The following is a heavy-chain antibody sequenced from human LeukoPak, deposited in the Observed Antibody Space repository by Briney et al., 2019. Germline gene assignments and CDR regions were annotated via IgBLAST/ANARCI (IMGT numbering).Heavy chain of an antibody. D-gene: IGHD3-22*01. V-gene: IGHV3-15*01. J-gene: IGHJ4*02. CDR2: IKSKTDGGTT. CDR1: GFIFSSYA. Sequence: GGSLRLSCAASGFIFSSYAMSWVRQAPGKGLEWVGRIKSKTDGGTTDYAAPVKGRFTISRDDSKNTLYLQMNSLKTEDTAVYYCTTDVTYYYDSSGPRDYWGQGTLVTVSS. CDR3: TTDVTYYYDSSGPRDY.